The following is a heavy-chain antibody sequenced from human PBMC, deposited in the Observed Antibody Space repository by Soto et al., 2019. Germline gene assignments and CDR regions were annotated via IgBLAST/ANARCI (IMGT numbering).Heavy chain of an antibody. Sequence: SETLSLTCTVSGGVISSGGYSYTWIRQAPGQGLEWIGYIYHSGTTFYNPSLKSRVTISVHTSKNQFSLNLNSVTAADPAVDYGARGRKFNCFDPWGQGILVTVAS. CDR3: ARGRKFNCFDP. CDR1: GGVISSGGYS. CDR2: IYHSGTT. J-gene: IGHJ5*02. V-gene: IGHV4-30-2*01.